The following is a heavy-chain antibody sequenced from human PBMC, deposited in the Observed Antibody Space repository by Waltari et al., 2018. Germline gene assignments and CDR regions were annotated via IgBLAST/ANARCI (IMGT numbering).Heavy chain of an antibody. V-gene: IGHV4-39*07. CDR3: ARDPTYYDFWSGYSNYYGMDV. CDR1: GGSISSSSSS. CDR2: IYYSGST. Sequence: QLQLQESGPGLVKPSETLSLTCTVSGGSISSSSSSWGWIRQPPGKGLEWIGSIYYSGSTYYNPSLKSRVTISVDTSKNQFSLKLSAVTAADTAVYYCARDPTYYDFWSGYSNYYGMDVWGQGTTVTVSS. D-gene: IGHD3-3*01. J-gene: IGHJ6*02.